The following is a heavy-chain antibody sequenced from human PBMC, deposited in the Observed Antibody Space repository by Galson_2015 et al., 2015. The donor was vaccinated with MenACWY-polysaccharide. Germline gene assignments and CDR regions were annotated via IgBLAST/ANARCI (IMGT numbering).Heavy chain of an antibody. J-gene: IGHJ6*03. CDR2: ITSSGGTK. V-gene: IGHV3-11*01. CDR3: TRRRSSRDYYYYYMDV. D-gene: IGHD6-6*01. Sequence: SLRLSCAASGFTFSDYYMSWLRQAPGKGLEWVSYITSSGGTKDYADSVKGRFTMSRDNAKNSLYLQMNSLRAEDTAVYYCTRRRSSRDYYYYYMDVWGKGTTVTVSS. CDR1: GFTFSDYY.